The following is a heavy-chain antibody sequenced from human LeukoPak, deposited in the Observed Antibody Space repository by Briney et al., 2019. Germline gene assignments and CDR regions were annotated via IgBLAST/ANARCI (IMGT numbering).Heavy chain of an antibody. D-gene: IGHD4-17*01. CDR2: YYSGST. J-gene: IGHJ5*02. V-gene: IGHV4-31*02. Sequence: YYSGSTYYNPSLKSRVTISVDTSKNQFSLKLSSVTAADTAVYYCARSPPSVTASNWFDPWGQGTLVTVSS. CDR3: ARSPPSVTASNWFDP.